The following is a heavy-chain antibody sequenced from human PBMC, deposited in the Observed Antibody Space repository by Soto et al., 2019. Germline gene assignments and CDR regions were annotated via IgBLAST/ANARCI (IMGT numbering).Heavy chain of an antibody. D-gene: IGHD3-22*01. CDR1: GFTFSDYS. Sequence: GGSLRLSCAASGFTFSDYSMHWVRQAPGKGLEWVSVITGSRGKTYYADSVKGRFTISRDNSKNTLYLQMNSLRAEDTAVYYCARDSFLYYDSSGYYPYYGMDVWGQGTTVTVSS. J-gene: IGHJ6*02. CDR2: ITGSRGKT. CDR3: ARDSFLYYDSSGYYPYYGMDV. V-gene: IGHV3-23*01.